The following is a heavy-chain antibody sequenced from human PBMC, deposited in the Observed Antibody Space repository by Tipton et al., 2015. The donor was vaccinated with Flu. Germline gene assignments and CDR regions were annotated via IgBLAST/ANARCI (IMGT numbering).Heavy chain of an antibody. CDR3: ATLTGDDY. V-gene: IGHV3-48*03. CDR2: ISSSATTI. J-gene: IGHJ4*02. Sequence: LSLTCAASGFTFSNYEMNWVRQAPGKGLEWLSYISSSATTISYADSVRGRFTISRDNAKNSLYLQLNSLRAEDTALYYCATLTGDDYWGQGDVVTVSS. CDR1: GFTFSNYE. D-gene: IGHD7-27*01.